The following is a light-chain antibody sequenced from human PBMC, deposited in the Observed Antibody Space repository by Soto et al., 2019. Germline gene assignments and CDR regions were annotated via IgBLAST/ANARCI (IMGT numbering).Light chain of an antibody. CDR1: QSISYW. CDR3: QHYNSYSEA. CDR2: KAS. V-gene: IGKV1-5*03. Sequence: DIQMTQSPSTLSSSLGDRFTITCRASQSISYWLAWYQQEPGKAPKLLIYKASTLKSGVPSRFSGSGSGTEFTLTISSLQPDDFATYYCQHYNSYSEAFGQGTKVDIK. J-gene: IGKJ1*01.